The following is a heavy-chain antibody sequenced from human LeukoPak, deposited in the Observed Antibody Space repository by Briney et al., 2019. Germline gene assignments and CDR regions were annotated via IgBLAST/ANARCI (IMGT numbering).Heavy chain of an antibody. Sequence: GGSLRLSCAASGFTFGSYGMHWVRQAPGKGLEWVAVISYDGSNKYYADSVKGRFTISRDNSKNTLYLQMNSLRAEDTAVYYCAKDLAYDSSYARPNWFDPWGQGTLVTVSS. V-gene: IGHV3-30*18. CDR2: ISYDGSNK. J-gene: IGHJ5*02. D-gene: IGHD3-22*01. CDR3: AKDLAYDSSYARPNWFDP. CDR1: GFTFGSYG.